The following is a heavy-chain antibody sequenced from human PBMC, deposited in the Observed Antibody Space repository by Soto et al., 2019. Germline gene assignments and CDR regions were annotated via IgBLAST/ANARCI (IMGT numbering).Heavy chain of an antibody. V-gene: IGHV3-74*01. J-gene: IGHJ4*02. Sequence: EVQLVESGGGLVQPGGPLRLPCEASGFTSGNNWSNGAAQAPGKGLVWVSRVTSEGSSTNYADSVKGRFTISRDNAKNTLYLQMNSLRAEDTAVYYCVRDNWNSYWGQGTLVTVSS. CDR2: VTSEGSST. CDR1: GFTSGNNW. D-gene: IGHD1-1*01. CDR3: VRDNWNSY.